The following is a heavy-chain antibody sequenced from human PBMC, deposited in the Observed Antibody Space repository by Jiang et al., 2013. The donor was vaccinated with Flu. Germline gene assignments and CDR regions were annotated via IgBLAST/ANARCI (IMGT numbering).Heavy chain of an antibody. CDR2: IYYSGST. J-gene: IGHJ3*02. D-gene: IGHD4-17*01. CDR3: ARERDRDYGDYGRRGRAFDI. Sequence: GSISSGGYYWSWIRQHPGKGLEWIGYIYYSGSTYYNPSLKSRVTISVDTSKNQFSLKLSSVTAADTAVYYCARERDRDYGDYGRRGRAFDIWGQGTMVTVSS. CDR1: GSISSGGYY. V-gene: IGHV4-31*02.